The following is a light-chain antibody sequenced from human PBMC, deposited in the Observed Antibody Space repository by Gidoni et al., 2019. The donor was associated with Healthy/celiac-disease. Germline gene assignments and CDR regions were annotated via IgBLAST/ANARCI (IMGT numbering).Light chain of an antibody. CDR1: QSVSNTY. CDR2: GTS. CDR3: QQYGSSPFT. V-gene: IGKV3-20*01. J-gene: IGKJ3*01. Sequence: EIVLTQSPGTLSLSPGERATLSCRASQSVSNTYLAWYQQKPGQAPRLLLYGTSTRATGIPDRFSGSGSGTDFTLTISRLEPEDFAVYYCQQYGSSPFTFGPGTKSGYQT.